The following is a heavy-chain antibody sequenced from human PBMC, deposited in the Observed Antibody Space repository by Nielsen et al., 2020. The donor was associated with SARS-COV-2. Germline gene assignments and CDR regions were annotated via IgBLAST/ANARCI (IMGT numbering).Heavy chain of an antibody. J-gene: IGHJ6*02. CDR2: IYTSGST. Sequence: WIRQPPGKGLEWIGRIYTSGSTNYNPSLKSRVTMSVDTSKNQFSLKLSSVTAADTAVYYCARDRRDLVPDYYLDQSFYGLDVWGQGTTVTVSS. V-gene: IGHV4-4*07. D-gene: IGHD3-9*01. CDR3: ARDRRDLVPDYYLDQSFYGLDV.